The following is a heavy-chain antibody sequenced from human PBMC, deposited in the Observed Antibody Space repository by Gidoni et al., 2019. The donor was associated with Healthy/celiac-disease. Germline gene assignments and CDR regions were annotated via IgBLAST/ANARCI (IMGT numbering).Heavy chain of an antibody. D-gene: IGHD3-22*01. J-gene: IGHJ2*01. V-gene: IGHV3-30*18. CDR3: AKDYYDSSGTVFLYWYFDL. CDR2: ISYDGSNK. Sequence: QVQLVESGGGVVQPGRSLRLSCAASGFTFSSYGMHWVRQAPGKGLEWVAVISYDGSNKYYADSVKGRFTISRDNSKNTLYLQMNSLRAEDTAVYYCAKDYYDSSGTVFLYWYFDLWGRGTLVTVSS. CDR1: GFTFSSYG.